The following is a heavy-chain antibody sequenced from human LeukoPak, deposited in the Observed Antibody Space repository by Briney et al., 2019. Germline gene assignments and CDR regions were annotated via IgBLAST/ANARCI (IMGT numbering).Heavy chain of an antibody. D-gene: IGHD6-13*01. CDR3: VKDAGSSWAYNWFDP. CDR2: ISWNSGSI. V-gene: IGHV3-9*03. J-gene: IGHJ5*02. CDR1: GFTFDDYA. Sequence: PGRSLRLSCAASGFTFDDYAMHWVRHAPGKGLEWVSGISWNSGSIGYAESVKGRFTISRDNAKNSLYLQMNSLRAEDMALYYCVKDAGSSWAYNWFDPWGQGTLVIVSS.